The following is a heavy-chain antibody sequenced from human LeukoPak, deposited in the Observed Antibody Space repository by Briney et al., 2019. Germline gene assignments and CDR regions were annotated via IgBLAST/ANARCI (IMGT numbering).Heavy chain of an antibody. CDR1: GGSISGYY. Sequence: PSETLSLTCTVSGGSISGYYWSWIRQPPGKGLECIGYIYYSGSTNYNPSLKSRVTISVDTSKNQFSLKLSSVTAADTAVYYCARDFDDGYNLALDYWGQGTLVTVSS. CDR2: IYYSGST. V-gene: IGHV4-59*01. D-gene: IGHD5-24*01. CDR3: ARDFDDGYNLALDY. J-gene: IGHJ4*02.